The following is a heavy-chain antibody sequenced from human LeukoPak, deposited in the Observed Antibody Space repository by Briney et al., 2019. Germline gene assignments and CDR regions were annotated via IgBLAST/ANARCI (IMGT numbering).Heavy chain of an antibody. CDR2: IYSGGST. V-gene: IGHV3-53*01. CDR1: GFTVSSNY. D-gene: IGHD5-18*01. Sequence: GGSLRLSFAASGFTVSSNYMSWVRQAPGKGLEWVSVIYSGGSTYYADSVKGRFTISRDNSKNTLYLQMNSLRAEDTAVYYCARDKYSYGFMWDYWGQGTLVTVSS. J-gene: IGHJ4*02. CDR3: ARDKYSYGFMWDY.